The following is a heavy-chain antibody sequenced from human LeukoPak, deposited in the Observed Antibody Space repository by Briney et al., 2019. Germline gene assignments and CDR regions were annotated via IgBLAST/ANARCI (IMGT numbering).Heavy chain of an antibody. Sequence: ASVKVSCKASGYTFTSYDINWVRQATGQGLEWMGWMNPNSGNTGYAQKFQGRVTITRNTSISTAYMELSSLRSEDTAVYYCAREYSSSSGPQGYYMDVWGKGTTVTVSS. CDR2: MNPNSGNT. CDR1: GYTFTSYD. J-gene: IGHJ6*03. V-gene: IGHV1-8*03. D-gene: IGHD6-6*01. CDR3: AREYSSSSGPQGYYMDV.